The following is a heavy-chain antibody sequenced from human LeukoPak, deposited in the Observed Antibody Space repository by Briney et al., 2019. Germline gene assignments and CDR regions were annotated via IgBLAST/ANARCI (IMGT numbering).Heavy chain of an antibody. J-gene: IGHJ5*02. CDR3: ARLYSSSWYTQSGSWFDP. CDR1: GFTVSSNY. CDR2: ISGSGGST. V-gene: IGHV3-23*01. Sequence: GGSLRLSCAASGFTVSSNYMTWVRQAPGKGLEWVSAISGSGGSTYYADSVKGRFTISRDNSKNTLYLQMNSLRAEDTAVYYCARLYSSSWYTQSGSWFDPWGQGTLVTVSS. D-gene: IGHD6-13*01.